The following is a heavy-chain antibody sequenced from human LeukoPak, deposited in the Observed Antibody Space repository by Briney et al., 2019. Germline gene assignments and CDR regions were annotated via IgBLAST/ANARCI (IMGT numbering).Heavy chain of an antibody. Sequence: SETLSLTCTVSGGSINNYWSWIRQPAGKGLEWIGRIFSSGSTVCHPSLKSRVTMSVDTSRNSFSLKLTSVTAADTAVYYCARGRAVTTGDDYWGQGTLVTVSS. V-gene: IGHV4-4*07. D-gene: IGHD4-17*01. CDR2: IFSSGST. CDR3: ARGRAVTTGDDY. J-gene: IGHJ4*02. CDR1: GGSINNY.